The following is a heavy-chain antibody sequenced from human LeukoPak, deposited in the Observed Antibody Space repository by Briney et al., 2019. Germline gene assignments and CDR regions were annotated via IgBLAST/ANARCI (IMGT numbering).Heavy chain of an antibody. J-gene: IGHJ4*02. V-gene: IGHV3-53*01. Sequence: GGSLRLSCAASGFTVSSNYMSWVRQAPGKGLEWVSVISSGGSTYYADSVKGRFIISRDNSKNTLYLQMNTLRAEDTAVYYCARIRGYYFDYWGQGTLVTVSS. CDR2: ISSGGST. D-gene: IGHD6-13*01. CDR3: ARIRGYYFDY. CDR1: GFTVSSNY.